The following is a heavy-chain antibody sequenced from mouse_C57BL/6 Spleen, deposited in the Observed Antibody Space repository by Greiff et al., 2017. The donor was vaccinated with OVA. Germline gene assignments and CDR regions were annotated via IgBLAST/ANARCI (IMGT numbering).Heavy chain of an antibody. D-gene: IGHD2-3*01. J-gene: IGHJ2*01. CDR2: ISSGSSTI. CDR3: ATDGYYAYYFDY. CDR1: GFTFSDYG. V-gene: IGHV5-17*01. Sequence: VQLKESGGGLVKPGGSLKLSCAASGFTFSDYGMHWVRQAPEKGLEWVAYISSGSSTIYYADTVKGRFTISRDNAKNTLFLQMTSLRSEDTAMYYCATDGYYAYYFDYWGQGTTLTVSS.